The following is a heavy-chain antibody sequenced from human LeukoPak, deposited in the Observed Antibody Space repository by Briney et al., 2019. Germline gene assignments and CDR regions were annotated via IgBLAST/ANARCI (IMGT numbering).Heavy chain of an antibody. J-gene: IGHJ4*02. CDR3: ARSVGGATTPRFDY. CDR2: IIPSLDIP. D-gene: IGHD1-26*01. CDR1: GDTFSRYA. V-gene: IGHV1-69*04. Sequence: ASVTVSCKASGDTFSRYAISWVRQAPGQGLEWMGRIIPSLDIPNYPQKFQGGVTITADKSTSTAYMEVRSLGSEDTAVYYCARSVGGATTPRFDYWGQGTLVTVSS.